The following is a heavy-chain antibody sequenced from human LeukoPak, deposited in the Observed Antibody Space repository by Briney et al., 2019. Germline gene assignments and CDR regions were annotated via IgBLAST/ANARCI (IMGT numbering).Heavy chain of an antibody. CDR1: GFTVSSNY. V-gene: IGHV3-53*05. CDR3: ARGYYTSGGFRFDY. Sequence: PGGSLRLSCAASGFTVSSNYMSWVRQAPGKGLEWVSVIYSGGSTYYAGSVKGRFTISRDNSRNTMHLQMNSLRAEDTAVFYCARGYYTSGGFRFDYWGQGTLVTVSS. J-gene: IGHJ4*02. CDR2: IYSGGST. D-gene: IGHD3-3*01.